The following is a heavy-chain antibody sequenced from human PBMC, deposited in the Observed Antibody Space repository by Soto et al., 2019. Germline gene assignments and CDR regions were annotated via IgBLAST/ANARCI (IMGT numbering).Heavy chain of an antibody. J-gene: IGHJ3*02. D-gene: IGHD3-22*01. CDR1: GGSISSYY. Sequence: SETLSLTCTVSGGSISSYYWSWIRQPPGKGLEWIGYIYYSGSTNYNPSLKSRVTISVDTSKNQFSLKLSSVTAADTAVYYCARGISYYYDSSGYYPGAFDIWGQGTMVTVSS. CDR3: ARGISYYYDSSGYYPGAFDI. V-gene: IGHV4-59*01. CDR2: IYYSGST.